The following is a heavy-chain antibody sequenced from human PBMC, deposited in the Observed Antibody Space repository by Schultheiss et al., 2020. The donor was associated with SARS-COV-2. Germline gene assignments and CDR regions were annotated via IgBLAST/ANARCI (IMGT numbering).Heavy chain of an antibody. CDR2: IRGKADSYAT. CDR3: ASDMGHYYGMDV. J-gene: IGHJ6*02. D-gene: IGHD2-15*01. CDR1: GFTFSNYA. Sequence: GSLRLSCVDSGFTFSNYALTWVRQAPGKGLEWVGRIRGKADSYATVYAASVNGRFTISRDDSENTAYLQMSSLQTEDTAVYYCASDMGHYYGMDVWGQGTTVTVSS. V-gene: IGHV3-73*01.